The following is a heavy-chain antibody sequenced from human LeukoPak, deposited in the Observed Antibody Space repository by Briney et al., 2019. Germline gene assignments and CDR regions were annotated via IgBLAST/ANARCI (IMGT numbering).Heavy chain of an antibody. J-gene: IGHJ4*02. CDR3: ATTVAWIPAAPPQYYFDN. Sequence: GGSLRLYCAASGFTFSSYAMSWVRPAPGKGLEGVSAISGRDAGTYYTNSEKGRFTISRDNSKNTLYLQMSSRRADDTAVYYCATTVAWIPAAPPQYYFDNWGQGTLVTVSS. V-gene: IGHV3-23*01. D-gene: IGHD2-2*01. CDR1: GFTFSSYA. CDR2: ISGRDAGT.